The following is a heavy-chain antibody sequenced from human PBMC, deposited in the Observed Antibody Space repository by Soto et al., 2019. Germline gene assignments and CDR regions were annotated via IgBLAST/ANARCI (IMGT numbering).Heavy chain of an antibody. D-gene: IGHD3-10*01. J-gene: IGHJ4*02. Sequence: QVQLQESGPGLVKPSQTLSLTCTVSGGSISSGGYYWSWIRQHPGKGLEWIGYIYYSGSTYYNPSLKSRVTISVDTSKNQFSLKLSSVTAADTAVYYCARQRMVRGVTRNFDYWGQGTLVTVSS. V-gene: IGHV4-31*03. CDR1: GGSISSGGYY. CDR3: ARQRMVRGVTRNFDY. CDR2: IYYSGST.